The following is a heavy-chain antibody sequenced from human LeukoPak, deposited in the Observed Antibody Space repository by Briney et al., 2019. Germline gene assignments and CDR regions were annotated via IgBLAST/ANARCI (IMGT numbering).Heavy chain of an antibody. CDR2: ISYDGSNK. V-gene: IGHV3-30*03. Sequence: PGRSLRLSCAASGLTFSSYGMHWVRQAPGKGLEWVAVISYDGSNKYYADSVKGRFTISRDNSKNTLYLQMNSLRAEDTAVYYCARSRSPDYWGQGTLVTVSS. CDR3: ARSRSPDY. CDR1: GLTFSSYG. J-gene: IGHJ4*02.